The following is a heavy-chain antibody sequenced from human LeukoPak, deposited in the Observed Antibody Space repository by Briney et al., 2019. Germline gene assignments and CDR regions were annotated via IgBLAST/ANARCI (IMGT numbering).Heavy chain of an antibody. CDR2: IYYSGST. CDR1: GGSFSGYY. V-gene: IGHV4-34*01. D-gene: IGHD4-17*01. J-gene: IGHJ4*02. Sequence: SETLSLTCAVYGGSFSGYYWSWIRQPPGKGLEWIGSIYYSGSTYYNPSLKSRVTISVDTSKNQFSLKLSSVTAADTAVYYCARQRTDGDYHFDYWGQGTLVTVSS. CDR3: ARQRTDGDYHFDY.